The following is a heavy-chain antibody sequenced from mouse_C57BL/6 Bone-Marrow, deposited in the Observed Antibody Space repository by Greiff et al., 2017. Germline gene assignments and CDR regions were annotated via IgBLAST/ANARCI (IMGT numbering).Heavy chain of an antibody. Sequence: VKVVESGAELARPGASVKLSCKASGYTFTSYGISWVKQRTGQGLEWIGEIYPRSGNTYYNEKFKGKATLTADKSSSTAYMELRSLTSEDSAVYFCARRDYYGSRGNYWGQGTTLTVSS. V-gene: IGHV1-81*01. CDR3: ARRDYYGSRGNY. CDR2: IYPRSGNT. CDR1: GYTFTSYG. J-gene: IGHJ2*01. D-gene: IGHD1-1*01.